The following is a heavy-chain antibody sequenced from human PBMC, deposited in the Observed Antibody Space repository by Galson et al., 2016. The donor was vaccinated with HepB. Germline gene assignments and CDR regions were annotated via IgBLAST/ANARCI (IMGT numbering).Heavy chain of an antibody. CDR3: VKEGGRYCGYGICSLNWFDA. CDR1: GFTFSNYG. J-gene: IGHJ5*02. D-gene: IGHD3-22*01. Sequence: SLRLSCAASGFTFSNYGMHWVRQAPGKGLEWVTFISNDGSYRHYVDSVKGRFTISRDNSKNTVYLQMNSPRAEETAVYYCVKEGGRYCGYGICSLNWFDAWGEGTRVTVSS. V-gene: IGHV3-30*18. CDR2: ISNDGSYR.